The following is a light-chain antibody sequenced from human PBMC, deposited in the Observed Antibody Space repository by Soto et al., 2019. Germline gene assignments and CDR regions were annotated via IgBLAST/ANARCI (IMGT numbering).Light chain of an antibody. Sequence: QSVLTQPASVSGSPEQSITISCTGTSSDVGGYNYASWFQHHPGKAPKLIIYEVSYRPSGVSNRFSGSKSGDTASLTISGLQAEDEADYYCSSFTNTITRYAFGTGTQVTVL. CDR2: EVS. J-gene: IGLJ1*01. CDR3: SSFTNTITRYA. CDR1: SSDVGGYNY. V-gene: IGLV2-14*01.